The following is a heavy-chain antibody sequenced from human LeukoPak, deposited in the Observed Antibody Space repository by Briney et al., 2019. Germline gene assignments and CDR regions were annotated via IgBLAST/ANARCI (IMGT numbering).Heavy chain of an antibody. CDR3: AREWSSSTFHFDY. D-gene: IGHD2-2*01. CDR1: GFTVSSNY. J-gene: IGHJ4*02. V-gene: IGHV3-66*01. Sequence: GGSLRLSCAASGFTVSSNYMSWVRQAPGKGLEWVSVIYSGGSTYYADSVKGRFTISRDNSKNTLYLQMNSLRAEDTAVYYCAREWSSSTFHFDYWGQGTLVTVSS. CDR2: IYSGGST.